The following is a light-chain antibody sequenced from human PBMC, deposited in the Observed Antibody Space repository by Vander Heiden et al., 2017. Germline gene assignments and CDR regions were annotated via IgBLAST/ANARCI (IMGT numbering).Light chain of an antibody. CDR1: QSLLHSNGYNY. Sequence: DIVMTQSPLSLPVTPGEPASISCRSSQSLLHSNGYNYLDWYLQKPGQSPQLLIYLGSNRASGVPDRFSGSGSGTDFTLKISRVEAEDVGVYYCMQALQPTFGHGTKVDIK. CDR2: LGS. V-gene: IGKV2-28*01. J-gene: IGKJ3*01. CDR3: MQALQPT.